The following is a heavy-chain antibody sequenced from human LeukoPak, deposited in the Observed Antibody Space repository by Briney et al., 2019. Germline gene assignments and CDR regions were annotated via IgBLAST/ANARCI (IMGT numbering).Heavy chain of an antibody. CDR2: IYSGGST. CDR3: ARDLDGDYGAFAMDV. CDR1: GFTVSSNY. Sequence: GGSLRPSCAASGFTVSSNYMSWVRQAPGKGLEWDSVIYSGGSTYYADSVKGRFTISRDNSKNTLYLQMNSLRAEDTAVYYCARDLDGDYGAFAMDVWGKGTTVTVSS. V-gene: IGHV3-66*02. J-gene: IGHJ6*04. D-gene: IGHD4-17*01.